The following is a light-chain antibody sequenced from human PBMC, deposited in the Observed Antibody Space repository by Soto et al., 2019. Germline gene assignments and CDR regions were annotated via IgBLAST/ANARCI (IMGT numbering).Light chain of an antibody. CDR2: DVS. CDR1: SSDVGGYNY. CDR3: SSYTSSSTVV. V-gene: IGLV2-14*03. J-gene: IGLJ2*01. Sequence: QSALTQPASVSVSPGQSITISCTGTSSDVGGYNYVSWYQHHPGKAPKLMIYDVSNRPSGVSNRFSGSKSGNTASLTSSGLQAEDEADYYCSSYTSSSTVVFGGGTKLTVL.